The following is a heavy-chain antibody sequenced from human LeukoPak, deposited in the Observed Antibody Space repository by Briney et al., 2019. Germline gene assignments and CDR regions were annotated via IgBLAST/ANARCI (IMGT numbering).Heavy chain of an antibody. J-gene: IGHJ4*02. D-gene: IGHD6-19*01. CDR1: GFTFSFYT. V-gene: IGHV3-23*01. Sequence: GGSLRLSCAASGFTFSFYTMSWVRQARGKGLEWVSGLSGSGGSTYYSDSVKGRFTISRDNSKNTLYLQIDFLTAEDTAVYYCARSPVAGPPYYFDYLGQGTLVTVSS. CDR2: LSGSGGST. CDR3: ARSPVAGPPYYFDY.